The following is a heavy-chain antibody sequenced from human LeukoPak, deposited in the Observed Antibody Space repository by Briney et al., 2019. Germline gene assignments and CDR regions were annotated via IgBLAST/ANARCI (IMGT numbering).Heavy chain of an antibody. CDR1: GYTFTGYY. V-gene: IGHV1-2*02. CDR3: ARDLVAVAGTDYLNY. J-gene: IGHJ4*02. Sequence: GASVKVSCKASGYTFTGYYMHRVRQAPGQGLEWMGWINPNSGGTNYAQKFQGRVTMTRDTSISTAYMELSRLRSDDTAVYYCARDLVAVAGTDYLNYWGQGTLVTVSS. D-gene: IGHD6-19*01. CDR2: INPNSGGT.